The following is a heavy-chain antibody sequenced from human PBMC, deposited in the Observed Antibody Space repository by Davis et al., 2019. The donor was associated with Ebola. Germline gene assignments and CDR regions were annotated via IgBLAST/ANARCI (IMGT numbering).Heavy chain of an antibody. D-gene: IGHD2-2*01. CDR3: ARQGYCNSTSCNNWFDP. CDR1: GYRFTSYW. CDR2: IYPGDSDT. V-gene: IGHV5-51*01. J-gene: IGHJ5*02. Sequence: KVSCKGSGYRFTSYWIGWVRQMPGKGLEWMGIIYPGDSDTRYNPSFQGQVTISADKSISTAYLQWSSLKAADTAIYYCARQGYCNSTSCNNWFDPWGQGTLVTVSS.